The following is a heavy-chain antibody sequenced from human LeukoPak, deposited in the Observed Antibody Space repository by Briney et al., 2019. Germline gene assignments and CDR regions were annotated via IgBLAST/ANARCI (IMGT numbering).Heavy chain of an antibody. D-gene: IGHD3-3*01. CDR1: GFTFSTYG. J-gene: IGHJ4*02. V-gene: IGHV3-30*03. CDR2: ISHDGRNT. CDR3: ARDSNSDFWSGYYTNYFDY. Sequence: GGSLRLSCAASGFTFSTYGMHWVRQAPGKGLEWVADISHDGRNTYYADSVKGRFTISRDNSKSTLYPQMNSLRTEDTAVYYCARDSNSDFWSGYYTNYFDYWGQGTLVTVSS.